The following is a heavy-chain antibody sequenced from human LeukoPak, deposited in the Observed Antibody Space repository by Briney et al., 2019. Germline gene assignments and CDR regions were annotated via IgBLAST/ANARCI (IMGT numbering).Heavy chain of an antibody. CDR1: GGSISSSNW. CDR3: ARGGAYDYVWGSYRLNWFDP. V-gene: IGHV4-4*02. Sequence: SGTLSLTCAVSGGSISSSNWWSWVRQPPGKGLEWIGEIYHSGSTNYNPSLKSRVTISVDKSKNQFSLKLSSVTAADTAVYYCARGGAYDYVWGSYRLNWFDPWGQGTLVTVSS. J-gene: IGHJ5*02. CDR2: IYHSGST. D-gene: IGHD3-16*02.